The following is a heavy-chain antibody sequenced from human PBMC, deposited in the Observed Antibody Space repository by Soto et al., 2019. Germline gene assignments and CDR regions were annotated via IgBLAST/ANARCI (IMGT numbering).Heavy chain of an antibody. D-gene: IGHD3-10*01. Sequence: EVQLVESGGGLVQPGRSLRLSCAASGFTLDDYAMHWVRQAPGKGLEWVSGISWNSGSIGYADSVKGRFTISRDNAKNSLYLQMNSLRAEDTALYYCARTYYYGSGSYNPHYYYYYMDVWGKGTTVTVSS. CDR3: ARTYYYGSGSYNPHYYYYYMDV. J-gene: IGHJ6*03. V-gene: IGHV3-9*01. CDR2: ISWNSGSI. CDR1: GFTLDDYA.